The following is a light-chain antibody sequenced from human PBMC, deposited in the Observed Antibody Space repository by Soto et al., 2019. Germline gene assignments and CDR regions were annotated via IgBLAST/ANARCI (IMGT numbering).Light chain of an antibody. V-gene: IGLV1-47*01. Sequence: QSVLTQPPSLSGTPGQTVTISCFGSTSNIGSNIVHWYQQLPGTAPKHLIYMNSQRPSGVPDRFSGSKSGTSASLVISALRSEDEADYFCVAWDDNLSARVFGGGTRSPS. J-gene: IGLJ3*02. CDR2: MNS. CDR1: TSNIGSNI. CDR3: VAWDDNLSARV.